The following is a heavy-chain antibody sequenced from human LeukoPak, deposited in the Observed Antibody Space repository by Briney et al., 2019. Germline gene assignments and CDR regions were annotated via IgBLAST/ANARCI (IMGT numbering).Heavy chain of an antibody. CDR3: ARDSHPIGEWLFPFDP. CDR2: IIPILGIA. CDR1: GGTFSSYA. D-gene: IGHD3-3*01. V-gene: IGHV1-69*04. Sequence: SVKVSCKASGGTFSSYAISWVRQAPGQGLERMGRIIPILGIANYAQKFQGRVTITADKSTSTAYMELSSLRSEDTAVYYCARDSHPIGEWLFPFDPWGQGTLVTVSS. J-gene: IGHJ5*02.